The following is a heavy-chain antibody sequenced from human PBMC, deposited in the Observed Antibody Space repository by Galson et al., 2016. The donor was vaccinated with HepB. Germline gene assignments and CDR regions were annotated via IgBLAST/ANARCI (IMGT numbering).Heavy chain of an antibody. D-gene: IGHD6-19*01. CDR3: ASNPSYSSGWHYLDS. Sequence: SETLSLTCTVSGDSISSPYWSWFRQAPGRGLELIGYISFTGNTKYNPSLKSRVTISEDTSKSHFSLKLTSVTAADTAVYYCASNPSYSSGWHYLDSWGQGALVTVSA. CDR2: ISFTGNT. J-gene: IGHJ4*02. CDR1: GDSISSPY. V-gene: IGHV4-59*11.